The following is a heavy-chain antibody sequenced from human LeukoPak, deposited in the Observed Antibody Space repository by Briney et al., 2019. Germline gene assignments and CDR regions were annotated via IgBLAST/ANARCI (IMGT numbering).Heavy chain of an antibody. V-gene: IGHV4-59*01. CDR1: GDSITTYY. CDR3: ARLRQAFGDQHVGWFDP. J-gene: IGHJ5*02. Sequence: SETLSLTCTVSGDSITTYYWTWIRQPPGKGLEWNGYIYNSGTTYNPSLKSRVTISADTSKNQFSLKVTSVTAADTAVYYCARLRQAFGDQHVGWFDPWGQGILVTVSS. D-gene: IGHD4-17*01. CDR2: IYNSGT.